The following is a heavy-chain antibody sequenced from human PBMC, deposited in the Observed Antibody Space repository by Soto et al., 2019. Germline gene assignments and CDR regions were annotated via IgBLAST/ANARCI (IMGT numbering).Heavy chain of an antibody. J-gene: IGHJ4*02. D-gene: IGHD4-17*01. CDR3: AKDSLKNVYGDSLDY. V-gene: IGHV3-23*01. CDR1: GFTFSSYA. Sequence: GGSLRLSCAASGFTFSSYAMSWVRQAPGKGLEWVSAISGSGGSTYYADSVKGRFTISRDNSKNTLYLQMNSLRAEDTAVYYCAKDSLKNVYGDSLDYWGQGSLVTGSS. CDR2: ISGSGGST.